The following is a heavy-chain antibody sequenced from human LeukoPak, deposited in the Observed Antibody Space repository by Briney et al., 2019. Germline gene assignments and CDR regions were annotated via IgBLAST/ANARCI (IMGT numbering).Heavy chain of an antibody. D-gene: IGHD3-9*01. Sequence: PGGSLRLSCAASGFIFSSWWMIWFRRLPAKGLVSVSHINTDGSYIRYADSVKGRFTISRDNAKNTLYLQMNSLRPEDTGVYYCTTFGIDWSLSYWGQGALVTVSS. V-gene: IGHV3-74*01. CDR3: TTFGIDWSLSY. CDR1: GFIFSSWW. CDR2: INTDGSYI. J-gene: IGHJ4*02.